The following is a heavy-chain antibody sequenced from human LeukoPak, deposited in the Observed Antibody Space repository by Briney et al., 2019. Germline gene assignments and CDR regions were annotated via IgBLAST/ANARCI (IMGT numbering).Heavy chain of an antibody. D-gene: IGHD1-1*01. CDR2: IYYSGST. J-gene: IGHJ4*02. Sequence: SETLSLTCTVSGDSTSSTSYYWGWIRQPPGKGLEWIGSIYYSGSTYYNPSLKSRVTISLDTSKNQFSLKVNSVTAADTAVYYCARGGTVWNFDYWGQGTLVTVSS. CDR1: GDSTSSTSYY. CDR3: ARGGTVWNFDY. V-gene: IGHV4-39*07.